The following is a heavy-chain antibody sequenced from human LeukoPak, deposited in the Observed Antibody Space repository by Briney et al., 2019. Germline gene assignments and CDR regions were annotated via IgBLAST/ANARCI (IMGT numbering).Heavy chain of an antibody. J-gene: IGHJ4*02. V-gene: IGHV3-30*02. CDR3: ARGSSSWYHWDY. CDR1: GFIFSNDG. Sequence: GSLRLSCAASGFIFSNDGMHWIRQAPGKGLEWVAFIQYDATNKYYADSVKGRFTISRDNSKNTLYLQMNSLRAEDTAVYYCARGSSSWYHWDYWGQGTLVTVSS. D-gene: IGHD6-13*01. CDR2: IQYDATNK.